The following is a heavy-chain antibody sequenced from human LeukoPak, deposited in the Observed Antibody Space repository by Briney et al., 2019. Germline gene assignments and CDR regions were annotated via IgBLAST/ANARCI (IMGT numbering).Heavy chain of an antibody. Sequence: SETLSLTCTVSGGSISSYYWSWIRQPAGKGLEWIGRIYTSGSTNYNPSLKSRVTMSVDTSKNQFSLKLSSVTAADTAVYYCAREGSGWYRSYFYYYMDVWGKGITVTVSS. D-gene: IGHD6-19*01. CDR3: AREGSGWYRSYFYYYMDV. CDR2: IYTSGST. CDR1: GGSISSYY. J-gene: IGHJ6*03. V-gene: IGHV4-4*07.